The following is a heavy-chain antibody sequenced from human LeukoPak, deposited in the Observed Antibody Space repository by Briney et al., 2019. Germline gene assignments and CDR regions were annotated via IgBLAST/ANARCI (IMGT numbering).Heavy chain of an antibody. CDR1: GVTFSSYA. CDR3: AKDLVGSGWSSRFDY. CDR2: ISYDGSNE. D-gene: IGHD6-19*01. J-gene: IGHJ4*02. V-gene: IGHV3-30*18. Sequence: GGSLRLSCAVSGVTFSSYAMHWVRQAPGKGLEWLAIISYDGSNEYYADSVKGRFTISRDSSKNTLYLQMNSLRAEDTAVYYCAKDLVGSGWSSRFDYWGQGTLVTVS.